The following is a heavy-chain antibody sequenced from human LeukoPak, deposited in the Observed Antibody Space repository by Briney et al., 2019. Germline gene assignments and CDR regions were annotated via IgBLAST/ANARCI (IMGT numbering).Heavy chain of an antibody. D-gene: IGHD3-22*01. CDR3: AKDSLEDYYDSSGY. CDR2: ISGSGGST. Sequence: GGSLRLSCAASGFTFSSYAMSWVRQAPGKGLEWASAISGSGGSTYYADSVKGRFTISRDNSKNTLYLQMSSLRAEDTAVYYCAKDSLEDYYDSSGYWGQGTLVTVSS. V-gene: IGHV3-23*01. CDR1: GFTFSSYA. J-gene: IGHJ4*02.